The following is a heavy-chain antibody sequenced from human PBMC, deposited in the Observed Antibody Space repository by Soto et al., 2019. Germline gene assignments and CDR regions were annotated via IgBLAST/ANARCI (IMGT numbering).Heavy chain of an antibody. J-gene: IGHJ3*02. CDR1: GFTFSSYS. D-gene: IGHD3-3*01. Sequence: GGSLRLSCAASGFTFSSYSMNWVRQAPGKGLEWVSYISSSSSTIYYADSVKGRFTISRDNAKNSLYLQMNSLRDEDTAVYYCASGEPLLRFLEWSNLDAFDIWGQGTMVTVSS. CDR3: ASGEPLLRFLEWSNLDAFDI. CDR2: ISSSSSTI. V-gene: IGHV3-48*02.